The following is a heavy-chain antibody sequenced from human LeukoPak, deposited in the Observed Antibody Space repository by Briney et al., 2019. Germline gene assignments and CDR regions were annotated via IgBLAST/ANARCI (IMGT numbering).Heavy chain of an antibody. V-gene: IGHV3-7*01. CDR2: IKQDGSEK. Sequence: GGSLRLSCAASGFTFSSYWMSWVRQAPGKGLEWVANIKQDGSEKYYVDSVKGRFTISRDNAKNSLYLQMNSLRAEDTAVYYCARDSGYYYPNQDYWGQGTLVTVSS. CDR3: ARDSGYYYPNQDY. CDR1: GFTFSSYW. J-gene: IGHJ4*02. D-gene: IGHD3-22*01.